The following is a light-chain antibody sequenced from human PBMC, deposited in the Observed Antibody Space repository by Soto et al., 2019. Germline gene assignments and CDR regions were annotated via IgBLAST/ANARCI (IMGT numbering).Light chain of an antibody. CDR3: HQRSNWLT. CDR2: DAS. V-gene: IGKV3-11*01. J-gene: IGKJ4*01. CDR1: QSVSSY. Sequence: IVLTRSPDTLSGTPGARATLSCRASQSVSSYLAWYQQKPGQAPRLLIYDASNRATGTPARFSGSGSGTDFTLTISSLEPKDFSVYYCHQRSNWLTFGGGTKLDIK.